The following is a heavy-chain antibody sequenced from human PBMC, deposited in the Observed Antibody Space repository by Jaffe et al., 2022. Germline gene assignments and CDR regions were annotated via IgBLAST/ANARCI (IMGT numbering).Heavy chain of an antibody. J-gene: IGHJ4*02. CDR1: GFTFSSSW. CDR2: IKPDGSEG. Sequence: EVQLVASGGGLVQPGGSLRLSCAASGFTFSSSWMSWVRQAPGKGLEWVANIKPDGSEGSSVDSVKGRFTISRDNTKNSLYLQMNSLRAEDTAVYYCATSHGGVWGQGTLVTVSS. V-gene: IGHV3-7*01. CDR3: ATSHGGV. D-gene: IGHD3-10*01.